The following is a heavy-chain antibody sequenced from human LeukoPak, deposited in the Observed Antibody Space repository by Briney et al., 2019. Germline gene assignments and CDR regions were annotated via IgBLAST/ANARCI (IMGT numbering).Heavy chain of an antibody. CDR1: GFTFSSYG. CDR3: ARAAYGSGRRAFDI. Sequence: PGGSLRLSCAASGFTFSSYGMHWVRQAPGKGLEWVAVISYDGSNKYYADSVKGRFTISRDNAKNSLYLQMNSLRAEDTAVYYCARAAYGSGRRAFDIWGQGTMVTVSS. V-gene: IGHV3-30*03. D-gene: IGHD3-10*01. J-gene: IGHJ3*02. CDR2: ISYDGSNK.